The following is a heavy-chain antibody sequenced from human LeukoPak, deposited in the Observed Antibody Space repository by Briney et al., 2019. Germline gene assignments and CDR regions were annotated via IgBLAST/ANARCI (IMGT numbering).Heavy chain of an antibody. D-gene: IGHD3-22*01. CDR3: ARAILVVITEIDY. CDR2: ISYDGSRK. J-gene: IGHJ4*02. CDR1: GFTFSSYA. Sequence: GGSLRLSCAASGFTFSSYAMHWVRQAPGKGLEWVAVISYDGSRKYYADSVKGRFTISRDNSKNTLYLQMNSLRAEDTAVYYCARAILVVITEIDYWGQGTLVTVSS. V-gene: IGHV3-30-3*01.